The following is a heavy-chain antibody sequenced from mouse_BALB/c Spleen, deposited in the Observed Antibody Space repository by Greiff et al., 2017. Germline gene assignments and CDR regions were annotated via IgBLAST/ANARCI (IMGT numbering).Heavy chain of an antibody. D-gene: IGHD2-10*01. Sequence: EVKLMESGGGLVKPGGSLKLSCAASGFTFSSYAMSWVRQTPEKRLEWVASISSGGSTYYPDSVKGRFTISRDNARNILYLQMSSLRSEDTAMYYCATSYYGNYGFAYWGQGTLVTVSA. V-gene: IGHV5-6-5*01. J-gene: IGHJ3*01. CDR1: GFTFSSYA. CDR2: ISSGGST. CDR3: ATSYYGNYGFAY.